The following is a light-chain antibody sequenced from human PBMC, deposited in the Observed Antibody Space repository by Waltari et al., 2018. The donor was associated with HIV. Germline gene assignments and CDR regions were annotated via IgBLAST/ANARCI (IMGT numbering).Light chain of an antibody. CDR3: QQLNTYPRT. CDR2: SAS. J-gene: IGKJ1*01. CDR1: QNISRN. Sequence: DIQLTQSPSFVSAFFGDRVTITCRASQNISRNLAWYQQRPGKAPELLIHSASTLQSGVPSSFSGSGSGTQFTLTISTLQAEDFAIYYCQQLNTYPRTFGQGTQVEVK. V-gene: IGKV1-9*01.